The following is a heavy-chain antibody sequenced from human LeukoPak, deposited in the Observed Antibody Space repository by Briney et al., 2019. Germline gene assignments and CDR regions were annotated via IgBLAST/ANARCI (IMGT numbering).Heavy chain of an antibody. J-gene: IGHJ3*02. CDR1: EFSFSSHS. CDR3: ARDGMITAYAFDI. CDR2: INSSGDYT. V-gene: IGHV3-21*01. D-gene: IGHD3-16*01. Sequence: GGSLRLSCAASEFSFSSHSMNWVRQAPGKGLEWVSTINSSGDYTCYADSVKGRFTISRDNAKNSLYLQMDSLRAEDTAVYYCARDGMITAYAFDIWGQGTMVTVSS.